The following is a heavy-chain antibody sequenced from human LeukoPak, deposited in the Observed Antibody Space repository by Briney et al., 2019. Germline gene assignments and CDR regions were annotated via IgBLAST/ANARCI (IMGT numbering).Heavy chain of an antibody. CDR1: GFTFSNAW. V-gene: IGHV3-15*01. J-gene: IGHJ3*02. CDR3: TTAPAAFDI. CDR2: IKSKTDGGTT. Sequence: PGGSLRLSCTASGFTFSNAWMSWVRQAPGKGLGWVGRIKSKTDGGTTDYAAPVKDRFTISRDDSKDTLFLQMNSLKIEDTAVYYCTTAPAAFDIWGQGTMVTVSS.